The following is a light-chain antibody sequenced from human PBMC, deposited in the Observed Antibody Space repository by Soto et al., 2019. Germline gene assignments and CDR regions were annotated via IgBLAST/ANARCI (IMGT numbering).Light chain of an antibody. Sequence: QSVLSQPASVSGSPGQSITICCTGTSXDFGTYNRVSWYQQHPGKAPRVMIYEDARRPSGVSDRFSGSKSGNSASLTISGLQTEDEADYYCCAFEGSSPTYVFGTGTKVT. CDR2: EDA. CDR3: CAFEGSSPTYV. J-gene: IGLJ1*01. V-gene: IGLV2-23*01. CDR1: SXDFGTYNR.